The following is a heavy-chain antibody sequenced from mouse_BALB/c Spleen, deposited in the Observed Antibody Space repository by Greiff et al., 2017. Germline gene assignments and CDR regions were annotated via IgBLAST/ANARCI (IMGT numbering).Heavy chain of an antibody. Sequence: QVQLQQSGAELVRPGVSVKISCKGSGYTFPDYAMHWVKQSHAKSLEWIGVISTYYGDASYNQKFKGKATMTVDKSSSTAYMELARLTSEDSAIYYCARGEYGNFSWFAYWGQGTLVTVSA. CDR3: ARGEYGNFSWFAY. J-gene: IGHJ3*01. CDR1: GYTFPDYA. D-gene: IGHD2-10*02. CDR2: ISTYYGDA. V-gene: IGHV1S137*01.